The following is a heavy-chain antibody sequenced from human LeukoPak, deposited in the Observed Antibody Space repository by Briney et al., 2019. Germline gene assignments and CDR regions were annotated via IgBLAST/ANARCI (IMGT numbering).Heavy chain of an antibody. Sequence: PGGSLRLSCAASGFIFSDYNMNWVRQAPGKGLEWVAAISGSSNYIHYADSVKGRFTISRDNAKNSLYLQMNRLGVEDTAVYYCARDREMAYDAFDIWGQGTMVTVSS. CDR1: GFIFSDYN. V-gene: IGHV3-21*01. J-gene: IGHJ3*02. D-gene: IGHD5-24*01. CDR2: ISGSSNYI. CDR3: ARDREMAYDAFDI.